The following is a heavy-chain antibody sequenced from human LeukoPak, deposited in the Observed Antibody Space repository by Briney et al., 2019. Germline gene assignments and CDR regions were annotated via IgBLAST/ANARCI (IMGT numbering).Heavy chain of an antibody. Sequence: PSETLSLTCTVSDGSISSYYWSWIRQPPGKGLEWVGNINYSGSTNYNPSLKSRVTISVDTSKNQFSLELSSVTAADTAVYHCARDFPYYYGSGSYNAFDIWGQGTMVTVSS. J-gene: IGHJ3*02. CDR1: DGSISSYY. CDR3: ARDFPYYYGSGSYNAFDI. D-gene: IGHD3-10*01. V-gene: IGHV4-59*01. CDR2: INYSGST.